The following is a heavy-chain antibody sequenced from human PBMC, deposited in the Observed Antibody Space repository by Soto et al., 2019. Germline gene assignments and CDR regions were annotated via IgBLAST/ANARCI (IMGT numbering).Heavy chain of an antibody. CDR3: ARVEGSSAWFDP. CDR2: ISSSSSYI. J-gene: IGHJ5*02. CDR1: GFTFSSYS. D-gene: IGHD6-6*01. Sequence: PGGSLRLSCAASGFTFSSYSMNWVRQASGKGLEWVSSISSSSSYIYYADSVKGRFTISRDNAKNSLYLQMNSLRAEDTAVYYCARVEGSSAWFDPWGQGTLVTVSS. V-gene: IGHV3-21*01.